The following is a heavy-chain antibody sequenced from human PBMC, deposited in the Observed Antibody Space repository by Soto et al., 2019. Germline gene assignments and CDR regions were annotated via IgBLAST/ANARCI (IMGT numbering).Heavy chain of an antibody. CDR3: ARWSALVGGAEALDV. J-gene: IGHJ3*01. D-gene: IGHD1-26*01. Sequence: QVQFVQSGAEVKKHGASVRVSCKTSGYTFINYGITWVRQAPGQGLEWMGWLSAYNADTSSSDKLRDRFTMTTYTSTNTVYMDLRSLTSDDTAVYYCARWSALVGGAEALDVWGQGIMVSVSS. V-gene: IGHV1-18*01. CDR1: GYTFINYG. CDR2: LSAYNADT.